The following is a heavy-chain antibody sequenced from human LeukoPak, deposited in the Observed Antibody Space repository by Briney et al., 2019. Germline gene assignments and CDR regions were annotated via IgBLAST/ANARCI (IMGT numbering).Heavy chain of an antibody. V-gene: IGHV4-38-2*01. J-gene: IGHJ4*02. CDR2: IYHSGST. Sequence: SETLSLTCAVSGYSISSGYYWGWIRRPPGKGLEGIGSIYHSGSTYYNPSLKSRVTISVDTSKNQFSLKLSSVTAADTAVYYCARRGQLPAAIKGWGQGTLVTVSS. D-gene: IGHD2-2*01. CDR3: ARRGQLPAAIKG. CDR1: GYSISSGYY.